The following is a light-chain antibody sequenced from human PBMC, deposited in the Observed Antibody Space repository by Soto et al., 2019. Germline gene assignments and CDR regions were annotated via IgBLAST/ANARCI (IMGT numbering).Light chain of an antibody. CDR2: GNS. CDR1: SSNIGAGYD. V-gene: IGLV1-40*01. J-gene: IGLJ1*01. CDR3: QSYDSSLSGCYV. Sequence: QSVLTQPPSVSGAPGQRVTISCTGSSSNIGAGYDVHWYQQLPGTAPKLLIYGNSNRPSGVPDRFSGSKSGTSASLAITGLQAEDEADYYSQSYDSSLSGCYVFGTGTKLTVL.